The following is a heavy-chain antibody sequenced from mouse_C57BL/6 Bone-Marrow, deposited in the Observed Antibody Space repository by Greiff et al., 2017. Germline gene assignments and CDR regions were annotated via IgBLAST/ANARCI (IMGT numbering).Heavy chain of an antibody. CDR1: GYTFTSYW. Sequence: QVQLQQPGTELVKPGASVKLFCKASGYTFTSYWMHWVKQRPGQGLEWIGNINPSNGGTNYNEKFKSKATLTVDKSSSTAYMQLSSLTSEDSAVXYCARSWIYDGYPFDYWGQGTTLTVSS. J-gene: IGHJ2*01. CDR3: ARSWIYDGYPFDY. D-gene: IGHD2-3*01. V-gene: IGHV1-53*01. CDR2: INPSNGGT.